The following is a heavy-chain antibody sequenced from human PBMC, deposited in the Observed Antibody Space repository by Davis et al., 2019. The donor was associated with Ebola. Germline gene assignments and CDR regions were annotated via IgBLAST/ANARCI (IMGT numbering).Heavy chain of an antibody. CDR2: TYYKSKWYN. CDR1: GDSVSTAG. CDR3: TRGWLRGGMDV. Sequence: HSQTLSLTCAISGDSVSTAGWNWIRQSPSRGLEWLGRTYYKSKWYNDYAESVKSRINIRPDTSKNELALQLNSVTPEDTALYYCTRGWLRGGMDVWGEGTTVTV. J-gene: IGHJ6*02. V-gene: IGHV6-1*01. D-gene: IGHD5-18*01.